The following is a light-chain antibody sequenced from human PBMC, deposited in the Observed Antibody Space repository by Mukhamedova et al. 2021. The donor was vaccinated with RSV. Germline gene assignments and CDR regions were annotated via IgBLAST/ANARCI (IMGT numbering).Light chain of an antibody. J-gene: IGKJ1*01. CDR2: GAS. V-gene: IGKV1-39*01. Sequence: WYQRRVHGKAPKLLIYGASSLQSGVPSRSSGSGSGTDFTLTINGLQHADFATYYCQQSFHTIRTFGQRPEVEIK. CDR3: QQSFHTIRT.